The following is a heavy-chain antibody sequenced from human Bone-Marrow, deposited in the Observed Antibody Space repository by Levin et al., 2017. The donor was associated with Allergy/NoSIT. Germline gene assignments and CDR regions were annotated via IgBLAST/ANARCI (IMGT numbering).Heavy chain of an antibody. V-gene: IGHV3-23*01. Sequence: PGGSLRLSCAASGFTFSSYAMSWVRQAPGKGLEWVSAISGSGGSTYYADSVKGRFTISRDNSKNTLYLQMNSLRAEDTAVYYCAKDQIVVVVAAKGGPRDDAFDIWGQGTMVTVSS. CDR3: AKDQIVVVVAAKGGPRDDAFDI. D-gene: IGHD2-15*01. CDR1: GFTFSSYA. J-gene: IGHJ3*02. CDR2: ISGSGGST.